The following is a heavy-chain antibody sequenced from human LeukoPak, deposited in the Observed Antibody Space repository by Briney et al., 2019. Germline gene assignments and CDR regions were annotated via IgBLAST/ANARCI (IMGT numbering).Heavy chain of an antibody. J-gene: IGHJ4*02. CDR3: AKDHGRDYYGSGRYDY. Sequence: GGSLRLSCAASGFTFSSYAMSWVRQAPGKGLEWVSAISGSGGSTYYGDSVKGRFTISRDNSKNTVYLQMNSLRVEDTAVYYCAKDHGRDYYGSGRYDYWGQGTLVTVSS. D-gene: IGHD3-10*01. CDR1: GFTFSSYA. CDR2: ISGSGGST. V-gene: IGHV3-23*01.